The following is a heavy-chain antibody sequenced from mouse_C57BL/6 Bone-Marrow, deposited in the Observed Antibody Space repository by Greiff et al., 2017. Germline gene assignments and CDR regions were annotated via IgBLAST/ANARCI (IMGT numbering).Heavy chain of an antibody. Sequence: VQLQQSGAELVRPGTSVKVSCKASGYAFTNYLIEWVKQRPGQGLEWIGVINPGSGGTNYNEKFKCKATLTADKSSSTAYMQLSSLTSEASAVYFCASPYYYGSSYDDWGKGTTLTVSS. CDR2: INPGSGGT. J-gene: IGHJ2*01. V-gene: IGHV1-54*01. D-gene: IGHD1-1*01. CDR3: ASPYYYGSSYDD. CDR1: GYAFTNYL.